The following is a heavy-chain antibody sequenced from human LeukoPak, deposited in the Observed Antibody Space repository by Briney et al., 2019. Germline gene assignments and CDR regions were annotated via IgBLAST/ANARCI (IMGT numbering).Heavy chain of an antibody. J-gene: IGHJ4*02. D-gene: IGHD3-10*01. CDR3: TRLAVGSGTFTFDY. Sequence: GGSLRLSCAASGFTVSSNYMSWFRQAPGKGLEWVGFIRSKAYGGTTEYAASVKGRFTVSRDDSKTIAYLQMNSLKTEDTAVYYCTRLAVGSGTFTFDYWGQGTLVTVSS. CDR1: GFTVSSNY. CDR2: IRSKAYGGTT. V-gene: IGHV3-49*03.